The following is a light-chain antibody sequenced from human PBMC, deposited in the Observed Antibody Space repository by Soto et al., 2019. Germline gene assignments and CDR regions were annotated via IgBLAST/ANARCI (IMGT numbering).Light chain of an antibody. Sequence: QSVLTQPPLVSGAPGQRVTIPCTGSSSNIGAGYDVHWYQQLPGTAPKLLIYGNKNRPSGVPDRFSGSKSATSASLAITGLQAEDEADYYCQSYDSSLSGSVIFGGGTKVTVL. CDR1: SSNIGAGYD. V-gene: IGLV1-40*01. CDR2: GNK. CDR3: QSYDSSLSGSVI. J-gene: IGLJ2*01.